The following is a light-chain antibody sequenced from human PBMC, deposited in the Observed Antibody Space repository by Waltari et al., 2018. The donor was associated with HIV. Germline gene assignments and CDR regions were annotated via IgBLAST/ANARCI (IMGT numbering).Light chain of an antibody. CDR3: MQGRQTPQVT. CDR2: LGS. Sequence: DIVMTQSPLSLPVTPGEPASISCRSSQSLLHSNGYSYLDWYLQKQGQSPQLLIYLGSNRASGVPDRFSGSGSGTDFTLKISRVEAEDAGMYYCMQGRQTPQVTFGGGTKVEIK. J-gene: IGKJ4*01. V-gene: IGKV2-28*01. CDR1: QSLLHSNGYSY.